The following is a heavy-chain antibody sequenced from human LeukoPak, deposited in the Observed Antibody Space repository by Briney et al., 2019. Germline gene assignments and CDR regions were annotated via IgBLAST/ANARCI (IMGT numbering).Heavy chain of an antibody. J-gene: IGHJ5*02. CDR3: AKVRSGYDSSGYYARFDP. CDR2: IYHSGST. Sequence: SETLSLTCVVYGGSFSGYYWSWIRQPPGKGLEWIGSIYHSGSTYYNPSLKSRVTISVDTSKNQFSLKLSSVTAADTAVYYCAKVRSGYDSSGYYARFDPWGQGTLVTVSS. D-gene: IGHD3-22*01. V-gene: IGHV4-34*01. CDR1: GGSFSGYY.